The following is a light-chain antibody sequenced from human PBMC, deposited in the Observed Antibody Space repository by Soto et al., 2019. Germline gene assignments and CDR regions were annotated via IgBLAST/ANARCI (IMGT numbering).Light chain of an antibody. Sequence: EVVLTQSPVTLSLSPGERATLSCRASQSVSSPYLAWYQQKPGQPPMLLIYGASSRATDIPDRFIGSGSGTEFTLTIARLAPEDCAMYYCQQYVSSPFNFGPGTKVDI. V-gene: IGKV3-20*01. CDR2: GAS. CDR3: QQYVSSPFN. CDR1: QSVSSPY. J-gene: IGKJ3*01.